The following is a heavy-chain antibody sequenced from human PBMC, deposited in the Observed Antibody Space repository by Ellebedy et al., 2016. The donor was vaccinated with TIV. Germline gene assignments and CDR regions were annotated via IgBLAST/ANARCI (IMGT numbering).Heavy chain of an antibody. CDR1: GFTFSSYW. J-gene: IGHJ6*02. D-gene: IGHD1-7*01. Sequence: GESLKISCAASGFTFSSYWMHWVRQAPGKGLVWVSRINSDGSSTSYADSVKGRFTISRDNSKNTLYLQMSSLRAEDTAVYYCVKDLYRGITGTTRMDVWGQGTTVTVSS. CDR2: INSDGSST. CDR3: VKDLYRGITGTTRMDV. V-gene: IGHV3-74*01.